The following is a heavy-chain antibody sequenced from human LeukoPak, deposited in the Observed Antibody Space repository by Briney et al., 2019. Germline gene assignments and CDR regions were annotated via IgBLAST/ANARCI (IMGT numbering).Heavy chain of an antibody. CDR3: GRHRCGSGTYFIVY. V-gene: IGHV3-7*01. CDR1: GFTFSSYS. CDR2: MKKDGSET. J-gene: IGHJ4*02. Sequence: GGSLRLSCVVSGFTFSSYSMIWVRQAPGKGLQWVANMKKDGSETKYVESVKGRFTISRDNAKNSLYLQMKSLRAEDTAVYYCGRHRCGSGTYFIVYWGQGTLVSVSS. D-gene: IGHD3-10*01.